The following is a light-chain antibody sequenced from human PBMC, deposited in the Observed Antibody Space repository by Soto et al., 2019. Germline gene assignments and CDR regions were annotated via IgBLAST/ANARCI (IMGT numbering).Light chain of an antibody. V-gene: IGKV3-20*01. CDR1: QSVTSSN. CDR3: QQYGTSPYT. Sequence: IVLTQSPGTLSLSPGERATLSCRANQSVTSSNLAWYQQKLGQAPRLLIFGASSRATGIPDRFSGSGSGTDFTLTISRLEPEDLAVYYCQQYGTSPYTFGQGTKLEIK. J-gene: IGKJ2*01. CDR2: GAS.